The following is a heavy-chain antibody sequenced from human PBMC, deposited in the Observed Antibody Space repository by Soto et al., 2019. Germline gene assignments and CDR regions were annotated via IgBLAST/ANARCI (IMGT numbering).Heavy chain of an antibody. J-gene: IGHJ4*02. CDR1: VYTFSSYV. CDR2: ISTYKGDT. Sequence: QVKRVQSGAEGKKPGASVKFSAKTSVYTFSSYVISWVRQAPGQGLEWMGWISTYKGDTHYVQNLQGRVTLTTDTSTSTAYMELRSLRSDDTAVYYCARAYGDYYFDYWGQGTLVTVSS. CDR3: ARAYGDYYFDY. D-gene: IGHD4-17*01. V-gene: IGHV1-18*01.